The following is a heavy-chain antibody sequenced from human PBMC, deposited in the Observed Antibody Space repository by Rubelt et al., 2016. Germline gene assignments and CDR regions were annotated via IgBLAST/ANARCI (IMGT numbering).Heavy chain of an antibody. Sequence: QLQLQESGPGLVKPSETLSLTCTVSGGSISSSSYYWGWIRQPPGKGLEWIGSIYYSGSTYYNPSLKSRVTISVDTSKNQFSRKLSSVTAADTAVYYCARGRFFEWLPPDYWGQGTLVTVSS. V-gene: IGHV4-39*01. J-gene: IGHJ4*02. D-gene: IGHD3-3*01. CDR2: IYYSGST. CDR3: ARGRFFEWLPPDY. CDR1: GGSISSSSYY.